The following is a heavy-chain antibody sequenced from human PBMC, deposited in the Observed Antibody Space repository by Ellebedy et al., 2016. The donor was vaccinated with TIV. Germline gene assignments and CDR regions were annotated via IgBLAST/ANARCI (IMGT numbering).Heavy chain of an antibody. J-gene: IGHJ3*01. CDR3: AKDRSVVVIAMGHDAFDV. D-gene: IGHD2-21*01. V-gene: IGHV3-30*18. CDR2: VSYDGKNA. Sequence: GESLKISXAASGFIFDRFGMHWVRQAPGKGLEWVAVVSYDGKNAYYADSVKGRFTISRDNSKNTLYLQMNSLRPEDTAVYYCAKDRSVVVIAMGHDAFDVWGRGTMVTVSS. CDR1: GFIFDRFG.